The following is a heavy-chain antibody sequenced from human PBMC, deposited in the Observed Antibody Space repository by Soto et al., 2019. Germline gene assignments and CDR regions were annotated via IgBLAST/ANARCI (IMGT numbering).Heavy chain of an antibody. J-gene: IGHJ4*02. Sequence: ASVKVSCKASGYTFTSYYMHWVRQAPGQGLEWMGIINPSGGSTSYAQKFQGRVTMTRDTSTSTVYMELSSLRSEDTAVYYCARGDSSSWYRALHFDYWGQGTLVTVSS. CDR2: INPSGGST. D-gene: IGHD6-13*01. V-gene: IGHV1-46*03. CDR1: GYTFTSYY. CDR3: ARGDSSSWYRALHFDY.